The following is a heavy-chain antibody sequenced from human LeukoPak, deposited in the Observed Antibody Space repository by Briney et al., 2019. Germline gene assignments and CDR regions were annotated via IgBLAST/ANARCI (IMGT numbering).Heavy chain of an antibody. D-gene: IGHD5-18*01. J-gene: IGHJ4*02. CDR1: GVSISSSSYH. CDR3: TRQVLHTAMDY. CDR2: IYDSGST. Sequence: PSETLSLTCTVSGVSISSSSYHWDWIRQPPGKGLEWIGSIYDSGSTYYSPSLKSRVTISVDTSKNQFSLKLNSVTAADTAVYYCTRQVLHTAMDYWGQGTLVTVSS. V-gene: IGHV4-39*01.